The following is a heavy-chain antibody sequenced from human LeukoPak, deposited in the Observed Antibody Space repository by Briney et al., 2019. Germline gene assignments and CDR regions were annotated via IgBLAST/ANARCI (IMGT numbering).Heavy chain of an antibody. CDR1: GFTFHNYA. CDR3: ARPAPAGDLDY. CDR2: ISSSSSYT. Sequence: PGGSLRLSCAASGFTFHNYAIHWVRQAPGKGLEWVSYISSSSSYTNYADSVKGRFTISRDNAKNSLYLQMNSLRAEDTAVYYCARPAPAGDLDYWGQGTLVTVSS. V-gene: IGHV3-11*03. J-gene: IGHJ4*02.